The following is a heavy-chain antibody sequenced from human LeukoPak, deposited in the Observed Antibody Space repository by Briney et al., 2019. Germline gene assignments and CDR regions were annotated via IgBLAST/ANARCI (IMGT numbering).Heavy chain of an antibody. J-gene: IGHJ3*02. D-gene: IGHD3-3*01. CDR3: ARDGPRDGYYMNDAFDI. Sequence: PGGSLRLSCAASGFTFSSYGMSGVRQAPGKGLEWVANIKQDGRGKYYVDSVKSRFTISRDNAKNSLYLQMNSLRAEDTAVYYCARDGPRDGYYMNDAFDIWGQGTMVTVSS. CDR1: GFTFSSYG. V-gene: IGHV3-7*01. CDR2: IKQDGRGK.